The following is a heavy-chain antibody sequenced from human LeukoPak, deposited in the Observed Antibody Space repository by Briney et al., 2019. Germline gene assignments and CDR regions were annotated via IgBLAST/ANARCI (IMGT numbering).Heavy chain of an antibody. D-gene: IGHD6-13*01. CDR1: AFALRSFS. Sequence: TGGSLRLACAASAFALRSFSMRWVRQAPRNGLEWVSALTAGGISTYYADSVKGRFTISRDNSKTTLILQMNSLRDEDTAIYYCAKLVSAAAGTGNFDYWGQGALVTVSS. J-gene: IGHJ4*02. CDR2: LTAGGIST. V-gene: IGHV3-23*01. CDR3: AKLVSAAAGTGNFDY.